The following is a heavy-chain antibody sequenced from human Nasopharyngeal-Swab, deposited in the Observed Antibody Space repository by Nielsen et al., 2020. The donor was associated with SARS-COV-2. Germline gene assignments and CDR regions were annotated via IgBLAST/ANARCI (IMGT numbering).Heavy chain of an antibody. Sequence: WTRQPPGKGLEWVSYITHTGSVARYADSVKGRFIISRDNAKNSLYLQMNNPTVADTAVYYCAKNKDAFDKWGLGTKVTVSS. CDR3: AKNKDAFDK. D-gene: IGHD1/OR15-1a*01. J-gene: IGHJ3*02. CDR2: ITHTGSVA. V-gene: IGHV3-11*01.